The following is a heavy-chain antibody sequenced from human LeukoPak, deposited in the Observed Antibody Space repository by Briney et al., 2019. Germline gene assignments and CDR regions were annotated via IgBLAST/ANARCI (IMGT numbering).Heavy chain of an antibody. V-gene: IGHV4-59*08. CDR1: GGSISSYY. J-gene: IGHJ5*02. CDR2: IYYSGST. D-gene: IGHD1-1*01. CDR3: ARHLLRAKRPTPEFDP. Sequence: SETLSLTCTVSGGSISSYYWSWIRQPPGKGLEWIGYIYYSGSTNYNPSLKSRVTISVDTSKNQFSLKLSSVTAADTAVYYCARHLLRAKRPTPEFDPWGQGTLVTVSS.